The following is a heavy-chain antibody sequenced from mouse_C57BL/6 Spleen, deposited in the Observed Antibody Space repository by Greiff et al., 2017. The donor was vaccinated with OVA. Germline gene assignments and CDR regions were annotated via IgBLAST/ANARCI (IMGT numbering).Heavy chain of an antibody. J-gene: IGHJ2*01. Sequence: QVQLQQSGPELVKPGASVKISCKASGYAFSSYWMNWVKQRPGKGLEWIGRIYPGDGDTNYNGKFKGKATLTADKSSSTAYMQLSSLTSEDSAVYFCARGGYGDYDVDGDFDYWGQGTTLTVSS. CDR1: GYAFSSYW. V-gene: IGHV1-82*01. D-gene: IGHD2-4*01. CDR3: ARGGYGDYDVDGDFDY. CDR2: IYPGDGDT.